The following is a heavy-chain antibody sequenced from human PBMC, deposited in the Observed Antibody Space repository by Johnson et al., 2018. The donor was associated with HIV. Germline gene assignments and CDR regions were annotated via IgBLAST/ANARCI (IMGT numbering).Heavy chain of an antibody. V-gene: IGHV3-30*02. CDR2: IRYDGTKK. CDR3: AKADDLEDTSGYLSAFDI. Sequence: QMLLVESGGGLVKPGGSLRLSCAASGFTFSSYAMHWVRQAPGKGLEWVAFIRYDGTKKYYADSVKGRYTISRDNSNNMLYLQMDSLRAEDTAAYYCAKADDLEDTSGYLSAFDIWGQGTMVTVSS. CDR1: GFTFSSYA. D-gene: IGHD3-22*01. J-gene: IGHJ3*02.